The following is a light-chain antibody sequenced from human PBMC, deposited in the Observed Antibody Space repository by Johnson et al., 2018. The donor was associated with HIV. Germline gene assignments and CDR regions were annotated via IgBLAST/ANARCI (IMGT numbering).Light chain of an antibody. CDR3: GAWDSSLNAYV. CDR1: SSNIGNNY. CDR2: DND. V-gene: IGLV1-51*01. J-gene: IGLJ1*01. Sequence: QSVLTQPPSVSAAPGQKVTISCSGSSSNIGNNYVSWYQQLPGTAPKLLIYDNDMRPSGIHDRFVGSKSGTSATLDITGLQTGDEGDYYCGAWDSSLNAYVFGAGTKVTVL.